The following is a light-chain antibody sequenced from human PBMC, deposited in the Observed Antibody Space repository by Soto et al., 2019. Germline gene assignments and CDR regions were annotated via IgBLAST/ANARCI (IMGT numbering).Light chain of an antibody. J-gene: IGKJ1*01. CDR3: LQDYGDSWT. Sequence: EIVLTQSPGTLSLSPGERATLSCRASQSISSNHLAWYQQKPGQAPRLLIYAASNLYTGVPSRFSGSRSGTEFTLTISSLQPEDFASYYCLQDYGDSWTFGQGTKVEIE. CDR2: AAS. V-gene: IGKV3-20*02. CDR1: QSISSNH.